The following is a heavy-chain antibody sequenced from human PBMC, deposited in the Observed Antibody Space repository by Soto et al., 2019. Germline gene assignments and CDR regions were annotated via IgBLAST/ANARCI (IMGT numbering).Heavy chain of an antibody. J-gene: IGHJ4*02. V-gene: IGHV3-23*01. CDR1: GGSRIYKG. Sequence: FLRGTCVALGGSRIYKGMSWVRRAPGKGLEWVSASSPNSQGIYYADSVRGRFTISRDISKNTVFLHMDSLRAEDMAVYYCAKDRENPRVYFHYWARGTLVTVSS. CDR2: SSPNSQGI. CDR3: AKDRENPRVYFHY.